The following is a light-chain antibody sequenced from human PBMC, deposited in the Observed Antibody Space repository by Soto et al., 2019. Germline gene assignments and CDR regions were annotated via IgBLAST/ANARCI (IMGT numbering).Light chain of an antibody. CDR3: GTWDSSLSAVV. V-gene: IGLV1-51*01. Sequence: QSVLTQPPSVSAAPGQKVTISCSGSSSNIGNNYVSWYQQLPGTAPKLLIYDNNNRPSWIPDRFSGSKSGTSATLGITGLQTGDEADYYCGTWDSSLSAVVFGGGTKVTVL. CDR2: DNN. CDR1: SSNIGNNY. J-gene: IGLJ2*01.